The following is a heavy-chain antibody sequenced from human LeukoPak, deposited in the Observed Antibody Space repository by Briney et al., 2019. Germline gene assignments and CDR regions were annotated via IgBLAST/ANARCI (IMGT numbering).Heavy chain of an antibody. J-gene: IGHJ3*02. D-gene: IGHD5-18*01. Sequence: ASVKVSCKASGGTFSSYAISWVRQAPGQGLEWMGGIIPILGTANYAQKFQGRVTITTDESTSTAYMELSSLRSEDTAVYYCARERTAMVPGAFDIWGQGAMVTVSS. CDR3: ARERTAMVPGAFDI. CDR2: IIPILGTA. CDR1: GGTFSSYA. V-gene: IGHV1-69*05.